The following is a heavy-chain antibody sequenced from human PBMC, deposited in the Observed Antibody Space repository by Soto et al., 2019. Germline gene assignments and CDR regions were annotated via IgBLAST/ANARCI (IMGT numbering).Heavy chain of an antibody. D-gene: IGHD4-17*01. Sequence: QVQLQESGPGLVKPSETLSLTCTVSGGSISSYYCSWIRQPPGKGLEWIGYIHYSGLTNYNPSLKSRVTISVDTSKNQFSLKLSSVTAADTAVYYCARHRSTVTTFGWYFDLWGRGTLVTVSS. CDR1: GGSISSYY. CDR2: IHYSGLT. V-gene: IGHV4-59*08. J-gene: IGHJ2*01. CDR3: ARHRSTVTTFGWYFDL.